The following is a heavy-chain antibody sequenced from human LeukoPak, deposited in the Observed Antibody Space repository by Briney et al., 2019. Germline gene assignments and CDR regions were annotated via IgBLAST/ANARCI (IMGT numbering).Heavy chain of an antibody. V-gene: IGHV3-30-3*01. CDR3: ARDMGLVPANYYYYYGMDV. CDR1: GFTFSFYA. Sequence: GRSLRLSCAASGFTFSFYAMHWVRQAPGKGLEWVAVISYDGSNKYYADSVKGRFTISRDNAKNSLYLQMNSLRAEDTAVYYCARDMGLVPANYYYYYGMDVWGQGTTVTVSS. CDR2: ISYDGSNK. D-gene: IGHD2-2*01. J-gene: IGHJ6*02.